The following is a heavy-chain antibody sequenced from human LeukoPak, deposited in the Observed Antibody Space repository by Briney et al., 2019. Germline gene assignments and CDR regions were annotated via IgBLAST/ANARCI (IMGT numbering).Heavy chain of an antibody. J-gene: IGHJ5*02. D-gene: IGHD3-22*01. CDR2: IYPGDSDT. Sequence: GESLKISCKGSGYSFTSYWIGWVRQMPGKGLEWMGIIYPGDSDTRYSPSFQGQVTISADKSISTAYLQWSSLKASDTAMYYCARLKEDDSSGYYYPRDWFDPWGQGTLVTVSP. V-gene: IGHV5-51*01. CDR1: GYSFTSYW. CDR3: ARLKEDDSSGYYYPRDWFDP.